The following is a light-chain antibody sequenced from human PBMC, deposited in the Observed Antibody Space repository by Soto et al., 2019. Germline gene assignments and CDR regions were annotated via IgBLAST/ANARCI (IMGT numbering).Light chain of an antibody. V-gene: IGKV3-20*01. J-gene: IGKJ1*01. CDR2: GAS. CDR1: QSVSTNQ. CDR3: QYYGSSLTWT. Sequence: EIVLTHSPGTLSLSPWEIATLSCRASQSVSTNQLAWYQQKPGQAPRLLIYGASSRATGIADRFSGSGSGTDFTLTISRLEPEDFAVYYCQYYGSSLTWTFGQGTKVDIK.